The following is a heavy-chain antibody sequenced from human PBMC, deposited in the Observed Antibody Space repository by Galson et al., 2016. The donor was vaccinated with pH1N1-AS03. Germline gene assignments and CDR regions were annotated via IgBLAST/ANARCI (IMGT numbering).Heavy chain of an antibody. CDR2: INSGSNRI. CDR3: ARSHGVNFGDAFDL. D-gene: IGHD1-7*01. Sequence: LRLSCAASRFIFKNYYMNWIRQAPGKGLGWIAYINSGSNRIFYRESVKGRFTISRDNSENSLYLQMSGLRVDDTALYYCARSHGVNFGDAFDLWGQGTLVSVSS. V-gene: IGHV3-11*01. CDR1: RFIFKNYY. J-gene: IGHJ3*01.